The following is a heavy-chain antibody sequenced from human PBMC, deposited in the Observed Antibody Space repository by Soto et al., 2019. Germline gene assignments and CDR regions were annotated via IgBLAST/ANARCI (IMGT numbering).Heavy chain of an antibody. V-gene: IGHV4-30-4*01. CDR2: ISYSGST. J-gene: IGHJ4*02. CDR3: ARDRGWATSPDY. Sequence: QVHLQESGPGLVKPSQTLSLTCTVSGGSISSGDYYWSWIRQPPGKGLVWIGYISYSGSTYYNPSLKSRVTISVDTSKNQFSLKLSSVTAADTAAYYCARDRGWATSPDYWGQGTLVTVSS. D-gene: IGHD5-12*01. CDR1: GGSISSGDYY.